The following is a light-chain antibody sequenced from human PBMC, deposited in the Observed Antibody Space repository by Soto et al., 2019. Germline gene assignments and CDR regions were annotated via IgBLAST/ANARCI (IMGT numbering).Light chain of an antibody. Sequence: EIVMAQSPATLSVSPGERATLSCRASQSVSGNLAWYQQKPGQAPRLLIYGASTRATGIPARFSGSGSGTEFTLTISSLQSADFAVYYCQQYNNWPPAFGQGTKVEIK. CDR2: GAS. CDR1: QSVSGN. J-gene: IGKJ1*01. V-gene: IGKV3-15*01. CDR3: QQYNNWPPA.